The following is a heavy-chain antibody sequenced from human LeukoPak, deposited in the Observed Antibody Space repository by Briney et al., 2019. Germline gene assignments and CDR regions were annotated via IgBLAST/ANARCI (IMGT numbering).Heavy chain of an antibody. Sequence: GGSLRLSCAASGFTFSNYAMNWVRQAPGKGLEWVSAITGSGAFTDYADSVKGRFTISRDNSKNTLYLQMNSLRAEDTGVYYCAKRSAESSGYFDYWGQGTLVTVSS. CDR3: AKRSAESSGYFDY. V-gene: IGHV3-23*01. CDR2: ITGSGAFT. J-gene: IGHJ4*02. D-gene: IGHD6-19*01. CDR1: GFTFSNYA.